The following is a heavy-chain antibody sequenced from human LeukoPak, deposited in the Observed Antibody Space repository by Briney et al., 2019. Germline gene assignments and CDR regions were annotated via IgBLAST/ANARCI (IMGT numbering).Heavy chain of an antibody. CDR3: ARAGPAAGIDY. CDR1: GFTFSSYW. Sequence: GGSLRLSCAASGFTFSSYWMHWVRQAPGKGLVWVSRINSDGSSTSYADSVKGRFTISRDNAKNTLCLQMNSLRAEDTAVYYCARAGPAAGIDYWGQGTLVTVSS. CDR2: INSDGSST. V-gene: IGHV3-74*01. D-gene: IGHD6-13*01. J-gene: IGHJ4*02.